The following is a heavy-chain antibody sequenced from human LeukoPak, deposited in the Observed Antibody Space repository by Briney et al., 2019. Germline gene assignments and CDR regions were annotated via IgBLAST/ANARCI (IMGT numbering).Heavy chain of an antibody. CDR3: ARHAESGTTFEK. CDR1: GGSFSGYY. D-gene: IGHD1-26*01. V-gene: IGHV4-34*01. J-gene: IGHJ4*02. CDR2: IYYSGST. Sequence: SETLSLTCAVYGGSFSGYYWSWIRQPPGKGLEWIGSIYYSGSTYYNPSLKSRVTISVDTSKNQFSLKLSSVTAADTAVYYCARHAESGTTFEKWGQGTLVTVSS.